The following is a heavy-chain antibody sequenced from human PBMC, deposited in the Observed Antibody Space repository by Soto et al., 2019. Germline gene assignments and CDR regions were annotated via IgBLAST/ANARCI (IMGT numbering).Heavy chain of an antibody. D-gene: IGHD3-9*01. Sequence: QVQLVESGGGVVQPGRSLRLSCAASGFTFSSYGMHWVRQAPGKGLEWVAVISYDGSNKYYADSVKGRFTISRDNSKNTLYLQMNSLGAEDTAVYYCAKFVYYDILTGYPDFDYWGQGTLVTVSS. J-gene: IGHJ4*02. CDR1: GFTFSSYG. CDR3: AKFVYYDILTGYPDFDY. V-gene: IGHV3-30*18. CDR2: ISYDGSNK.